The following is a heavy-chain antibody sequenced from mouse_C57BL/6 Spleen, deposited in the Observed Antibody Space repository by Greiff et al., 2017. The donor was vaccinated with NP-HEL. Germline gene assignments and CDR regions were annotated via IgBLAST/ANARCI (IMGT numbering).Heavy chain of an antibody. D-gene: IGHD2-3*01. CDR3: ARCLTYDGYLDY. CDR2: IRNKANGYTT. V-gene: IGHV7-3*01. CDR1: GFTFTDYY. J-gene: IGHJ2*01. Sequence: EVQLVESGGGLVQPGGSLSLSCAASGFTFTDYYMSWVRQPPGKALEWLGFIRNKANGYTTEYSASVKGRFTISRDNSQSILYLQMNALRAEDSATYYCARCLTYDGYLDYWGQGTTLTVSS.